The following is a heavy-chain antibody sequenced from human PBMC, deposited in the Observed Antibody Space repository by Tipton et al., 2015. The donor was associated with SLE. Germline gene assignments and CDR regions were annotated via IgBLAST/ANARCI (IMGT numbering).Heavy chain of an antibody. V-gene: IGHV4-34*01. J-gene: IGHJ5*02. D-gene: IGHD2-2*02. CDR2: INHSGST. CDR1: GGSFSGYY. CDR3: ARPLCSTTSCYNNWFDP. Sequence: TLSLTCAVYGGSFSGYYWSWIRQPPGKGLEWIGEINHSGSTNYNSSLKSRVTISVDTSKNQFSLKLSSVTAADTAVYFCARPLCSTTSCYNNWFDPWGQGTLVTVSS.